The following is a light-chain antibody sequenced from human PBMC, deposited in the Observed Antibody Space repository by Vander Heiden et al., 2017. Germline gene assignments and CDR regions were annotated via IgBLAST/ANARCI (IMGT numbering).Light chain of an antibody. CDR1: QSVSSN. Sequence: ETVMTQSPATLSVSPGDRATPTCRASQSVSSNLAWYQQKTGQAPRLLIYGASIRATGVPARFSGSGSGTEFTLTISSLQSEDIAVYYCQQYNNRPPLTFGGGTKVEIK. V-gene: IGKV3-15*01. J-gene: IGKJ4*01. CDR3: QQYNNRPPLT. CDR2: GAS.